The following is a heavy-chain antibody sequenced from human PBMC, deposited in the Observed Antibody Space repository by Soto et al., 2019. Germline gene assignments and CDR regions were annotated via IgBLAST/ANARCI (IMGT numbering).Heavy chain of an antibody. J-gene: IGHJ6*04. V-gene: IGHV3-33*01. CDR2: IWYDGSNK. CDR3: ARPKGGYVYAGRDV. CDR1: GFTFSSYG. Sequence: GGSLRLSCAASGFTFSSYGMHWVRQAPGKGLEWVAVIWYDGSNKYYADSVKGRFTISRDNSKNTLYLQMNSLRAEDTAVYYWARPKGGYVYAGRDVGGKGPTVTFPS. D-gene: IGHD5-12*01.